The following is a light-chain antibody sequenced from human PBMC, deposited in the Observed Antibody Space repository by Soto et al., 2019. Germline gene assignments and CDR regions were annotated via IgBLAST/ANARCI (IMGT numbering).Light chain of an antibody. CDR2: DAS. V-gene: IGKV1-5*01. J-gene: IGKJ3*01. CDR1: QSISSW. CDR3: QQYNSYQFT. Sequence: DIPMTQSPSTLSASVGDRVTITCRASQSISSWWAWYQQKPGKAPKILIYDASSLESGVPSRFSGSGSGTEFTLTISSLQPDDFATYYCQQYNSYQFTFGPGTKVDIK.